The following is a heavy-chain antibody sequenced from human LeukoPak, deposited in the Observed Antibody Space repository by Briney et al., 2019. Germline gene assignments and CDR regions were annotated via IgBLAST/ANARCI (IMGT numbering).Heavy chain of an antibody. J-gene: IGHJ4*02. CDR2: IYYSGST. CDR1: GGSISSSSYY. D-gene: IGHD4-11*01. Sequence: SSETLSLTCTVSGGSISSSSYYWGWIRQPPGKGLEWIGSIYYSGSTYYNPSLKSRVTISVDTSKNQFSLKLSSVTAADTAVYYCARHDYSNYEAFGYWGQGTLVTVSS. V-gene: IGHV4-39*01. CDR3: ARHDYSNYEAFGY.